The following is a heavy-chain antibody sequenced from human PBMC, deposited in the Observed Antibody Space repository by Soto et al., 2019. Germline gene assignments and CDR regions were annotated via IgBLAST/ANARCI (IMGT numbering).Heavy chain of an antibody. CDR2: TNAGNGNT. J-gene: IGHJ6*02. CDR3: ARDLSVWGLTNGHFGVDV. CDR1: GYTFANYA. V-gene: IGHV1-3*01. Sequence: QVRLVQSGPEVKKPGASVMVSFKATGYTFANYAIHWVRQAPGQDFEWMGWTNAGNGNTRNSQKFQGRVTFTRDTSATTAHMEGGSLRFDDTAVDYCARDLSVWGLTNGHFGVDVWCQGTTVIVSS. D-gene: IGHD3-16*01.